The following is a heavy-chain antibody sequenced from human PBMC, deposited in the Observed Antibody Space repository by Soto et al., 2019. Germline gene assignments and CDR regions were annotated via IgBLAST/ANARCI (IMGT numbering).Heavy chain of an antibody. CDR1: EFTGSRDW. Sequence: EVHLVESGGGLVQTGGSLRLSCAIFEFTGSRDWMNWVRQDPGTGLEWGAHISQDGSEKYYVDSVRGRFTISRDNTKKSLYLQMNRLRTADTPMTYCQRGVGDAFWGQGNRVSVSS. CDR2: ISQDGSEK. CDR3: QRGVGDAF. V-gene: IGHV3-7*04. J-gene: IGHJ4*02. D-gene: IGHD2-15*01.